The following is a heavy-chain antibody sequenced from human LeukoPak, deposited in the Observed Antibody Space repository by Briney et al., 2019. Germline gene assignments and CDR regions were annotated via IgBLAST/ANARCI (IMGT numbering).Heavy chain of an antibody. CDR3: AKGGRGYNYEY. CDR2: ISGNGGTT. V-gene: IGHV3-23*01. CDR1: GFTFSSYA. J-gene: IGHJ4*02. D-gene: IGHD5-18*01. Sequence: PGGSLRLSCGASGFTFSSYAMSWVRQAPGKGLEWVSAISGNGGTTYYADSVKGRFTIPRDNSKNMLYMQVNSLRAEDTAVYYCAKGGRGYNYEYWGQGTLVTVSS.